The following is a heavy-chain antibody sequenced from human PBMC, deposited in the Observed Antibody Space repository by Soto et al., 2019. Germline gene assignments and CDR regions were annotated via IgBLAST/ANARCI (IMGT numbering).Heavy chain of an antibody. D-gene: IGHD6-19*01. J-gene: IGHJ4*02. CDR2: IYYSGST. V-gene: IGHV4-39*01. Sequence: SETLSLTCTVSGGSISSSSYYWGWIRQPPGKGLEWIGSIYYSGSTYYNPSLKSRVTISVDTSKNQFSLKLSSVTAADTAVYYCARHSSRAVAGAGFDYWGQGTLVTVSS. CDR3: ARHSSRAVAGAGFDY. CDR1: GGSISSSSYY.